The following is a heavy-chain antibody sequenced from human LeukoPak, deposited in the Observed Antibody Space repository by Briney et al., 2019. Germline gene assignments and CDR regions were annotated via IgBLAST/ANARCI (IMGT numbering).Heavy chain of an antibody. CDR1: GLPYSRYE. CDR2: ISSSGSII. D-gene: IGHD4-17*01. J-gene: IGHJ4*02. V-gene: IGHV3-48*03. CDR3: ARDVPVHGDFTQGFDY. Sequence: GGSLRLPCAASGLPYSRYEMHWVRQARGKALEGVSYISSSGSIIKYAESVKGRFTISRDNAKNTLYLQMNCLRAEETAVYYCARDVPVHGDFTQGFDYWGQGTLVTVSS.